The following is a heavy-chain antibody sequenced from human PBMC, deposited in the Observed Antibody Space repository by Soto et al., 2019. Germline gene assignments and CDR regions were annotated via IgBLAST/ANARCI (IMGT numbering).Heavy chain of an antibody. CDR1: GFTFSSYA. Sequence: PGGSLRLSCAASGFTFSSYAMHWVRQAPGKGLEWVAVISYDGSNKYYADSVKGRFTLSRDNSKDTLYLQMNSLRAEDTAVYYCARVMALDIVVVPAALPYYYGMDVWGQGTTVTVSS. V-gene: IGHV3-30-3*01. J-gene: IGHJ6*02. D-gene: IGHD2-2*01. CDR2: ISYDGSNK. CDR3: ARVMALDIVVVPAALPYYYGMDV.